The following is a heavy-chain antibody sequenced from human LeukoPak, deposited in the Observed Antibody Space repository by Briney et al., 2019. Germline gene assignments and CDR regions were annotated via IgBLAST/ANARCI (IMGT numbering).Heavy chain of an antibody. CDR1: GFTFTTYW. Sequence: GGSLRLSCAASGFTFTTYWMSWVRQAPGKGLEWVANIKQDGTEKYYVDSVKGRFTISRDNAKNSLYLQMNSLRVEDTAVYYCARRAGAYSHPYDYWGQGTLVTVSS. J-gene: IGHJ4*02. CDR3: ARRAGAYSHPYDY. CDR2: IKQDGTEK. V-gene: IGHV3-7*01. D-gene: IGHD4/OR15-4a*01.